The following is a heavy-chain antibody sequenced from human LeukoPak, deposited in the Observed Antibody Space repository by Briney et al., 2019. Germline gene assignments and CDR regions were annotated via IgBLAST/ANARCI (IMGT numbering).Heavy chain of an antibody. V-gene: IGHV3-21*01. J-gene: IGHJ4*02. CDR1: GFTFSSYS. Sequence: GGSLRLSCAASGFTFSSYSMNWVRQAPGKGLEWVSSISSSSSYIYYADSVKGRFTISRDNAKNSLYLQTNSLRAEDTAVYYCARDRAVAGLFDYWGQGTLVTVSS. D-gene: IGHD6-19*01. CDR3: ARDRAVAGLFDY. CDR2: ISSSSSYI.